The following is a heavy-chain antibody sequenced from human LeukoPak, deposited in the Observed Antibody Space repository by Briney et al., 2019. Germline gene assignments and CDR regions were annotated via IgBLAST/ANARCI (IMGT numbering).Heavy chain of an antibody. D-gene: IGHD1-26*01. V-gene: IGHV4-59*01. Sequence: SETLSLTCTVSGGSISSYYWSWIRQPPGKGLEWIGYIYYSGSTNYNPSLKSRVTTSVDTSKNEFSLKLSSVTAADTAVYYCARDRELGLFDYWGQGTLVTVSS. CDR2: IYYSGST. J-gene: IGHJ4*02. CDR1: GGSISSYY. CDR3: ARDRELGLFDY.